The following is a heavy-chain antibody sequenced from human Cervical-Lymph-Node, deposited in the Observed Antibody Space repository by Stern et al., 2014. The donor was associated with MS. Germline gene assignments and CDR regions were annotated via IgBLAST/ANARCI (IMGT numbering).Heavy chain of an antibody. CDR2: IYYRGGP. CDR3: ARGGSCGADCYTFDS. D-gene: IGHD2-21*02. Sequence: QVQLQESGPGLIKTSETLALNCTVTGGSISGYYWSWIRQPPGKGLEWIGYIYYRGGPNYKPSLKSRVSISVDTSKSQFSLKLSSVTAADTAVYYCARGGSCGADCYTFDSWGQGTLVTVSS. CDR1: GGSISGYY. J-gene: IGHJ4*02. V-gene: IGHV4-59*01.